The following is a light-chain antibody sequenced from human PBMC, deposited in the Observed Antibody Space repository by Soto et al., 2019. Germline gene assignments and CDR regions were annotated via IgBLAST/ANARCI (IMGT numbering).Light chain of an antibody. CDR2: GTF. V-gene: IGKV3-20*01. Sequence: IVMTPSPASLSVSPGERVPLSCRASQSVSINLAWYQQKPGQAPRLLISGTFSRATGIPDRFSGSGSGTDFTLTISRLEPEDFAVYYCQQYGSSPRWTFGQGTKVDNK. CDR1: QSVSIN. CDR3: QQYGSSPRWT. J-gene: IGKJ1*01.